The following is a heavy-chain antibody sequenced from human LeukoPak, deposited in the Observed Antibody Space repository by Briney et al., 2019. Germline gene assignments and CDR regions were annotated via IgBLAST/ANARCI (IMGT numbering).Heavy chain of an antibody. V-gene: IGHV3-23*01. CDR2: ISGSGGST. J-gene: IGHJ5*02. D-gene: IGHD5-24*01. Sequence: PGGSLRLSCAASGFTFSSYAMSWVRQAPGKGREWVSAISGSGGSTYYADSVKGRFTISRDNSKNTLYLQMNSLRAEDTAVYYCAKVEMSASGGELDTWGQGNLVIVSS. CDR1: GFTFSSYA. CDR3: AKVEMSASGGELDT.